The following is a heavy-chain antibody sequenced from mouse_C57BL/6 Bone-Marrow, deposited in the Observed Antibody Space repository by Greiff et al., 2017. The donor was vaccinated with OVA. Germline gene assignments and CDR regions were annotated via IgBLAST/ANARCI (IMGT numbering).Heavy chain of an antibody. V-gene: IGHV1-72*01. CDR1: GYTFTSYW. CDR2: IDPNSGGT. J-gene: IGHJ3*01. Sequence: QVQLKQPGAELVKPGASVKLSCKASGYTFTSYWMHWVKQRPGRGLEWIGRIDPNSGGTKYNEKFKSKATLTVDKPSSTAYMQLSSLTSEDSAVYYCARSYSNYGAWFAYWGQGTLVTVSA. D-gene: IGHD2-5*01. CDR3: ARSYSNYGAWFAY.